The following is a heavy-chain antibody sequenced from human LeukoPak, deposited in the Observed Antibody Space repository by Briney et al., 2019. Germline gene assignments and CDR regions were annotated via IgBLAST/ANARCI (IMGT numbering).Heavy chain of an antibody. Sequence: ASVKVSCKASGYAFNDFGITWVRQAPGQGLEWMGWISTYTNYAQNLQDRVTMTTDTSTSTAYMELRSLRSDDTAVYYCARNGTGYAGVWPDYWGQGNLVTVSS. CDR3: ARNGTGYAGVWPDY. D-gene: IGHD2-2*01. CDR1: GYAFNDFG. V-gene: IGHV1-18*01. CDR2: ISTYT. J-gene: IGHJ4*01.